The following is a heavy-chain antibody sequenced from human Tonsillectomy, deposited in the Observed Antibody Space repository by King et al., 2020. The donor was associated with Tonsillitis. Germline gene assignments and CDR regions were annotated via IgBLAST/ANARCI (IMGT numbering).Heavy chain of an antibody. CDR2: VSSGSCYI. CDR3: ARDVWVGAFDY. Sequence: VQLVESGGGLVKPGGSLRLSCVASGFTFSSYRMNWVRQAPGQGLEWVSSVSSGSCYIYYADPVKGRFTIPRDNAQNSLYPQMKSLRAEDTVVYYCARDVWVGAFDYWGQGTLVTVSS. J-gene: IGHJ4*02. D-gene: IGHD1-26*01. CDR1: GFTFSSYR. V-gene: IGHV3-21*01.